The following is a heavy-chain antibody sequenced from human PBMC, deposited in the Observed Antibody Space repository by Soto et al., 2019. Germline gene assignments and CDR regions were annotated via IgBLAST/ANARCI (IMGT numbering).Heavy chain of an antibody. J-gene: IGHJ6*02. CDR2: LGAARDP. V-gene: IGHV3-13*05. CDR1: GFTFSNYD. D-gene: IGHD6-19*01. CDR3: ARAYSGWLPRRGDYYYALDV. Sequence: EVQLVESGGGLVQPGGSLRLTCTASGFTFSNYDMHWVRQASGKGLEWVSALGAARDPYYLDSVKGRFTISRENAKHSLYLQMNSVTVGDTAVYYCARAYSGWLPRRGDYYYALDVWGQGTTVTVSS.